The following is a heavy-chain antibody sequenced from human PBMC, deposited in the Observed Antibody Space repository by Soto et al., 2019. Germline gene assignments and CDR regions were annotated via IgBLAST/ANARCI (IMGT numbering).Heavy chain of an antibody. CDR2: VNPNSANT. J-gene: IGHJ6*03. Sequence: ASVKVSCKASGYTFTTYDINWVRQATGQGLEWMGWVNPNSANTGYAQKFQGRVTMTRNTSISTAYMELSTLRSEDTAVYYCARGEGRRQWPLMGDSYYYMDVWGKGTTVTVSS. CDR3: ARGEGRRQWPLMGDSYYYMDV. V-gene: IGHV1-8*01. CDR1: GYTFTTYD. D-gene: IGHD6-19*01.